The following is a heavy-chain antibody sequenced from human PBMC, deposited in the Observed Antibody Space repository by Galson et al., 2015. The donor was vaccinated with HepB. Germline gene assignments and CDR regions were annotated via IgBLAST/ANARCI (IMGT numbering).Heavy chain of an antibody. CDR3: ARGVDDYGDYVPV. CDR2: IYSGGST. V-gene: IGHV3-53*01. Sequence: SLRLSCAASGLTVSSNYMSWVRQAPGKGLEWVSVIYSGGSTYYADSVKGRFTIFRDNSKNTLYLQMNSLRAEDTAVYYCARGVDDYGDYVPVWGQGTLVTVSS. J-gene: IGHJ4*02. D-gene: IGHD4-17*01. CDR1: GLTVSSNY.